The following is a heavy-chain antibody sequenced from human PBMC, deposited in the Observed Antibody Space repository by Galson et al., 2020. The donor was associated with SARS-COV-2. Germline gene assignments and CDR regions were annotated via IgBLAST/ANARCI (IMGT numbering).Heavy chain of an antibody. J-gene: IGHJ4*02. D-gene: IGHD3-3*01. V-gene: IGHV3-7*03. Sequence: GGSLRLSCAASGLTFSSYWMSWVRQAPGKGLEWVANIKQDGSEKSYVDSVKGRFTISRDNAKNSLYLQMNSLRAEDTAVYYCARKDINFWSGYPGYYFDYWGQGTLVTVSS. CDR2: IKQDGSEK. CDR1: GLTFSSYW. CDR3: ARKDINFWSGYPGYYFDY.